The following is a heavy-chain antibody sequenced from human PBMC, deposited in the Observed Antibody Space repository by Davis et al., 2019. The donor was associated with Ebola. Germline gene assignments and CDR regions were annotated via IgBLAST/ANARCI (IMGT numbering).Heavy chain of an antibody. D-gene: IGHD4-11*01. CDR2: IIPILGIA. CDR3: ARDENSNYGFYYYGMDV. V-gene: IGHV1-69*04. J-gene: IGHJ6*02. Sequence: AASVKVSCKASGGTFSSYAISWVRQAPGQGLELMGRIIPILGIANYAQKFQGRVTITADKSTSTAYMELSSLRSEDTAVYYCARDENSNYGFYYYGMDVWGQGTTVTVSS. CDR1: GGTFSSYA.